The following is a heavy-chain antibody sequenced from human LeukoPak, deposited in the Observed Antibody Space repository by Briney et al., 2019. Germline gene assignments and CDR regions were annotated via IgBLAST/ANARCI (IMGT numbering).Heavy chain of an antibody. Sequence: GGSLRLSCAASGFTFDDYAMHWVRQAPGKGLEWVSGISCNSGSIGYADSVKGRFTISRDNAKNSLYLQMNSLRAEDMALYYCAKAEGGYSYGHAFDIWGQGTMVTVSS. CDR1: GFTFDDYA. CDR3: AKAEGGYSYGHAFDI. CDR2: ISCNSGSI. V-gene: IGHV3-9*03. J-gene: IGHJ3*02. D-gene: IGHD5-18*01.